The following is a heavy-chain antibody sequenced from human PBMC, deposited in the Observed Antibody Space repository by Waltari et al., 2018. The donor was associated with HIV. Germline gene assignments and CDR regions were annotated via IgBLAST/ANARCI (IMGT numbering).Heavy chain of an antibody. J-gene: IGHJ4*02. D-gene: IGHD3-10*01. CDR1: GFTFRRGA. V-gene: IGHV3-23*01. CDR3: AKTTKISMVRGVYDY. Sequence: EVQLLESGGGWVQPGGSLRLSCAASGFTFRRGAMSWVRQGPGKGLEYVSLISGSGGTTYYTDSVKGRFTISRDNAKNTLFLQMNSLRAEDTAVYYCAKTTKISMVRGVYDYWGQGTLVTVSS. CDR2: ISGSGGTT.